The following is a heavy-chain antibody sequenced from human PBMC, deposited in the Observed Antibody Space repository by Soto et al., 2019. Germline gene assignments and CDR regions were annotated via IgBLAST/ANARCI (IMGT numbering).Heavy chain of an antibody. CDR1: GFTFSSYA. Sequence: VQLLESGGGLVQPGGSLRLSCAASGFTFSSYAMSWVRQAPGKGLEWVSAINEGPGDTFYADSVKGRFTISRDDSKGTMYLQMNGLRAEDTAIYYWAKTHYDVLDSWGQGTLVTVSS. CDR2: INEGPGDT. D-gene: IGHD3-3*01. CDR3: AKTHYDVLDS. V-gene: IGHV3-23*01. J-gene: IGHJ4*02.